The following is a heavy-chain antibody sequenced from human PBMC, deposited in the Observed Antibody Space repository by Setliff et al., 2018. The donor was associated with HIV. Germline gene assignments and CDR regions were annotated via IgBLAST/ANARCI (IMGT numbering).Heavy chain of an antibody. CDR3: ARVVDTSGGYWGSFYRYMDV. CDR2: IYPDSNNI. Sequence: GGSLRLSCAASGFTFSDYPMNWVRQAPGKGLEWVSHIYPDSNNIDYTDSVKGRFTISRDNAKNSLYLQMDSLRAEDTAVYYCARVVDTSGGYWGSFYRYMDVWGKGTTVTVSS. D-gene: IGHD3-10*01. CDR1: GFTFSDYP. V-gene: IGHV3-48*01. J-gene: IGHJ6*03.